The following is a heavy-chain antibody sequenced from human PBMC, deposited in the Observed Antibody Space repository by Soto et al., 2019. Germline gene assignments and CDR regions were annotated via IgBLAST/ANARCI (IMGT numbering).Heavy chain of an antibody. V-gene: IGHV1-2*02. CDR2: INPNSGGT. CDR3: ARGLAAYPLDD. Sequence: XSVQVSCTCSGYTFTCYYMPWVRQAPGQGLEWMGWINPNSGGTNYAQKFQGRVTMTRDTSISTAYMELSRLRSDDTAVYYCARGLAAYPLDDWGQGTLVTVSS. CDR1: GYTFTCYY. J-gene: IGHJ4*02. D-gene: IGHD6-6*01.